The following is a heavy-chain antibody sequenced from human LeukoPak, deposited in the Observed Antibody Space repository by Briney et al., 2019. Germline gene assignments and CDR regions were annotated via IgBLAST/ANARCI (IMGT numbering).Heavy chain of an antibody. V-gene: IGHV3-73*01. J-gene: IGHJ6*03. CDR1: GGSISSGV. Sequence: ETLSLTCAVSGGSISSGVYSWSWVRQASGKGLEWVGRIRSKANSYATAYAASVKGRFTISRDDSKNTAYLQMNSLKTEDTAVYYCTRDYDILTGPPAGYYYYYYYMDVWGKGTTVTISS. CDR2: IRSKANSYAT. D-gene: IGHD3-9*01. CDR3: TRDYDILTGPPAGYYYYYYYMDV.